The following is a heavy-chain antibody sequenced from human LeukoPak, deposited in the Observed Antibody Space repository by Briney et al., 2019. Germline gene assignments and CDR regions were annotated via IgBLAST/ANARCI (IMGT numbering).Heavy chain of an antibody. CDR2: ISWNSGDI. V-gene: IGHV3-9*01. D-gene: IGHD2-21*02. Sequence: GGSLRLSCAASGFTFSSYAMSWVRQAPGKGLEWVASISWNSGDIVHADSVKGRFTISRDNAKNSLYLQMDSLRTEDTALYYCVKSGGYATAIRYFDLWGRGTLVTVSS. CDR1: GFTFSSYA. J-gene: IGHJ2*01. CDR3: VKSGGYATAIRYFDL.